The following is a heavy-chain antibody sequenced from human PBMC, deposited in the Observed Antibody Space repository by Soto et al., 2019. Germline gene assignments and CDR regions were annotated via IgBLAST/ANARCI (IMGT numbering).Heavy chain of an antibody. Sequence: QVQLVQSGAEVKKPGSSVKVSCKASGGTFSSYSISWVRQAPGQGLEWMGGIIPIFGTANYAQKFQGRVTITADESTSTGCMELSSLRSEDTAVYSCASDLGIAAAFATHEQNYYYGMDVWGQGTTVTVSS. V-gene: IGHV1-69*01. D-gene: IGHD6-13*01. CDR1: GGTFSSYS. CDR2: IIPIFGTA. J-gene: IGHJ6*02. CDR3: ASDLGIAAAFATHEQNYYYGMDV.